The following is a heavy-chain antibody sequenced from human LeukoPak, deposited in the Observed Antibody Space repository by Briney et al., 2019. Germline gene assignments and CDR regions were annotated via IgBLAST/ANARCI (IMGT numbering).Heavy chain of an antibody. V-gene: IGHV4-59*01. Sequence: PSETLSLTCTVSGGSISSYYWSWIRQPPGKGLEWIGYIYYSGSTNYNPSLKSRVTTSVDTSKNQFSLKLSSVTAADTAVYYCARAAGEMATTPDFDYWGQGTLVTVPS. J-gene: IGHJ4*02. CDR1: GGSISSYY. CDR2: IYYSGST. D-gene: IGHD5-24*01. CDR3: ARAAGEMATTPDFDY.